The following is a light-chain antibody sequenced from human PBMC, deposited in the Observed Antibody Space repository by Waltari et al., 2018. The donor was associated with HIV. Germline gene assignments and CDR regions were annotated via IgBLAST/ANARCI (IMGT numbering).Light chain of an antibody. Sequence: EIVMTQSPATLSVSPGERATLSCRASQSVSSNLAWYQQKAGQAPRLLIYGASTMGTGIPAGSSSSRSGTEYTLIISSLQSADFAVDYCRQYNNRPPLTFGGGTKVEIK. CDR2: GAS. CDR1: QSVSSN. V-gene: IGKV3-15*01. J-gene: IGKJ4*01. CDR3: RQYNNRPPLT.